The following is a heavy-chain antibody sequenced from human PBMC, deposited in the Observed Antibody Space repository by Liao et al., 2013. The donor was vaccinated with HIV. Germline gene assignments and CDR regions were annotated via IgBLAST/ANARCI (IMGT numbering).Heavy chain of an antibody. J-gene: IGHJ4*02. V-gene: IGHV4-59*01. CDR1: GGSISSYY. CDR2: IYYSGST. CDR3: ARENMLQGYFDY. Sequence: QVQLQESGPGLVKPSETLSLTCTVSGGSISSYYWSWIRQPPGKGLEWIGYIYYSGSTNYNPSLKSRVTISVDTSKNQFSLKLSSVTAADTAVYYCARENMLQGYFDYWGQGTLVTVSS. D-gene: IGHD2-8*01.